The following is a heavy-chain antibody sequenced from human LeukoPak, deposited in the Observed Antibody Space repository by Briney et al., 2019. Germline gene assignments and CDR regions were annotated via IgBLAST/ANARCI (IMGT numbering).Heavy chain of an antibody. J-gene: IGHJ4*02. V-gene: IGHV4-39*01. Sequence: SETLSLTCTVSGGSVTSASHYWAWIRQPPGKGLEWIGSIHYSGSTYYSPSLKSRLTISGNTSKSQYSLNLTLVTAADTAVYYCTRHHDSGDKIDYWGKGTLVTVSS. CDR1: GGSVTSASHY. D-gene: IGHD4-23*01. CDR3: TRHHDSGDKIDY. CDR2: IHYSGST.